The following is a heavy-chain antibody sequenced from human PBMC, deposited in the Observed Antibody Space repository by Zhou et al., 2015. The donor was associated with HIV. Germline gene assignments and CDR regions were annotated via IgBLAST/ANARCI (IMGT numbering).Heavy chain of an antibody. CDR1: GGTFSSYA. J-gene: IGHJ6*02. Sequence: QVQLVQSGAEVKKPGSSVKVSCKASGGTFSSYAISWVRQAPGQGLEWMGGIIPIFGTANYAQKFQGRVTITADESTSTAYMELSSLRSEDTAVYYCARVAGKYCSSTSCYQFVHYGMDVWGQGTTVTVSS. D-gene: IGHD2-2*01. CDR3: ARVAGKYCSSTSCYQFVHYGMDV. V-gene: IGHV1-69*01. CDR2: IIPIFGTA.